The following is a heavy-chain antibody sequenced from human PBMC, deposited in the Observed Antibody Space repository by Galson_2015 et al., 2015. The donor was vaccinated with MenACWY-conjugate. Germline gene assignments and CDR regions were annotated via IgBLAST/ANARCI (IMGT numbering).Heavy chain of an antibody. CDR1: GFTFSSYG. CDR2: IWSDGSNK. J-gene: IGHJ4*02. V-gene: IGHV3-33*01. CDR3: ARDYGSSTICYFDY. D-gene: IGHD2-2*01. Sequence: SLRLSCAASGFTFSSYGMHWVRQAPGKGLEWVAVIWSDGSNKYSADSVKGRFTISRDNSKNTLYLQMNSLRAEDTSVYYCARDYGSSTICYFDYWGQGTLVTVSS.